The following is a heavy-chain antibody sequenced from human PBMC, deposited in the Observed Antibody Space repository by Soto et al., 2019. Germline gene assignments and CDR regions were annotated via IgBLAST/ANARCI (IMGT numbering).Heavy chain of an antibody. V-gene: IGHV3-30*18. D-gene: IGHD5-18*01. J-gene: IGHJ4*02. CDR1: GFTFSSYG. CDR2: ISYDGSNK. Sequence: PGGSLRLSCAASGFTFSSYGMHWVRQAPGKGLEWVAVISYDGSNKYYADSVKGRFTISRDNSKNTLYLQMNSLRAEDTAVYYCAKDPAAMEYYFDYWGQGTLVTVSS. CDR3: AKDPAAMEYYFDY.